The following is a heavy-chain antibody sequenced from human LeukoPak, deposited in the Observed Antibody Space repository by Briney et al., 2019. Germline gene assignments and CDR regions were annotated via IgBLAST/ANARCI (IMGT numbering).Heavy chain of an antibody. J-gene: IGHJ4*02. D-gene: IGHD5-24*01. CDR1: GFTFSSYE. V-gene: IGHV3-48*03. CDR3: ARVRDGSQDY. Sequence: GGSLRLSCVASGFTFSSYEMNWVRQAPGKGLEWVSYISSGGSTIYYADSVKGRLTISRDNAKNSLYLQMNSLRAEDTAVYYCARVRDGSQDYWGQGTLVTVSS. CDR2: ISSGGSTI.